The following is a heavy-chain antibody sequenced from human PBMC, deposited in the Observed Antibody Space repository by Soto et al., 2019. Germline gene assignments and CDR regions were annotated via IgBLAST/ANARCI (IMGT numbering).Heavy chain of an antibody. CDR3: ARDTGGGYCSGGSCFEYFQH. J-gene: IGHJ1*01. CDR1: GYTFTSYG. Sequence: QVPLVQSGAEVKKPGASVKVSCKASGYTFTSYGISWVRQAPGQGLEWLGWISAYNGNTNYAQKLQGRVTMTTDTSTSTAYMEVRSLRSDDTSVYYCARDTGGGYCSGGSCFEYFQHWGQGTRVTVSS. V-gene: IGHV1-18*01. D-gene: IGHD2-15*01. CDR2: ISAYNGNT.